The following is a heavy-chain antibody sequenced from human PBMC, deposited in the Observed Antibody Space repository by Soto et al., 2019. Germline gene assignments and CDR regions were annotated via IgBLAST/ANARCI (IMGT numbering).Heavy chain of an antibody. CDR3: ARHPRLWFGSRARNYFDY. V-gene: IGHV4-39*01. Sequence: SETLSLTCTVSGGSISSSSYYWGWIRQPPGKGLEWIGSIYYSGSTYYNPSLKSRVTISVDTSKNQFSLKLSSVTAADTAVYYCARHPRLWFGSRARNYFDYWGQGTLVTVSS. D-gene: IGHD3-10*01. CDR2: IYYSGST. CDR1: GGSISSSSYY. J-gene: IGHJ4*02.